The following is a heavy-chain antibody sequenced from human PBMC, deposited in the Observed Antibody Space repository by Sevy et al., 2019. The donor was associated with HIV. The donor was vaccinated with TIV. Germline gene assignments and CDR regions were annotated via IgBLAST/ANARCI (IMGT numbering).Heavy chain of an antibody. V-gene: IGHV3-48*03. D-gene: IGHD6-13*01. J-gene: IGHJ3*02. CDR1: GFTFSSYE. CDR3: ARIAAAGPHDAFGI. CDR2: ISSSGSTI. Sequence: GGSLRLSCAASGFTFSSYEMNWVRQAPGKGLEWVSYISSSGSTIYYADSVKGRFTISRDNAKNSLYLQMNSLRAEDTAVYYCARIAAAGPHDAFGIWGQGTMVTVSS.